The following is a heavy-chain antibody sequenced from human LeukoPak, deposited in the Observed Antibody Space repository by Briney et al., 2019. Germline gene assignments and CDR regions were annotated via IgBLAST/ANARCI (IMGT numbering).Heavy chain of an antibody. CDR1: GGSFSGYY. J-gene: IGHJ5*02. CDR3: ARVIVVVPAANNWFDP. V-gene: IGHV4-34*01. D-gene: IGHD2-2*01. CDR2: IYYSGST. Sequence: SETLSLTCAVYGGSFSGYYWIWVRQPPGKGLEWIGSIYYSGSTYYNPSLKSRVTISVDTSKNQFSLKLSSVTAADTAVYYCARVIVVVPAANNWFDPWGQGTLVTVSS.